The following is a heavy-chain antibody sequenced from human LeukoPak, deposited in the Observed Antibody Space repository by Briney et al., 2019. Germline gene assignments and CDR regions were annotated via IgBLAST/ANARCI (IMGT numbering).Heavy chain of an antibody. Sequence: PSETLSLTCTVSGGSISSSSYYWGWIRQPPGKGLEWIGSIYYSGSTYYNPSLKSRVTTSVDTSKNQFSLKLSSVTAADTAVYYCASEQWLLGPRNGLRYYYYYGMDVWGQGTTVTVSS. D-gene: IGHD6-19*01. V-gene: IGHV4-39*01. CDR2: IYYSGST. CDR3: ASEQWLLGPRNGLRYYYYYGMDV. CDR1: GGSISSSSYY. J-gene: IGHJ6*02.